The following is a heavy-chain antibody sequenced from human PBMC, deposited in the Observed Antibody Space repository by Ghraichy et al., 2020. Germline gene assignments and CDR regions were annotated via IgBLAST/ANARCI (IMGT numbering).Heavy chain of an antibody. V-gene: IGHV3-13*05. J-gene: IGHJ6*02. Sequence: LSCAASGFTFSSSDMHWVRQVTGKGLEWVSGIGTVGDPYYAGSVKGRFTISRENAKNSLYLQMNGLRVGDTAVYYCARALKETTVTPEDSFYYFYGLDVWGQGTTVTVSS. CDR1: GFTFSSSD. D-gene: IGHD4-17*01. CDR2: IGTVGDP. CDR3: ARALKETTVTPEDSFYYFYGLDV.